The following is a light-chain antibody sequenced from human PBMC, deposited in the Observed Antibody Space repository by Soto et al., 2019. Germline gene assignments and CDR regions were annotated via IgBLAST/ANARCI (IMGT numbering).Light chain of an antibody. J-gene: IGKJ1*01. CDR2: SAS. Sequence: DRVMTQSPVTLSVSPGDRATLSCRASQIISSNLAWYQQKPGQAPRLLIHSASTRATGIPARFSGSGSGTEFTLTISSLQSEDFAVYYCQQYHNWPWTLGQGTKVDLK. CDR3: QQYHNWPWT. V-gene: IGKV3-15*01. CDR1: QIISSN.